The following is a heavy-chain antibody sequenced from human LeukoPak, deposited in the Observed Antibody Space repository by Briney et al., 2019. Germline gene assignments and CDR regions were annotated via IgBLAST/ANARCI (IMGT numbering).Heavy chain of an antibody. J-gene: IGHJ2*01. V-gene: IGHV3-23*01. CDR1: GFTFRKSA. CDR3: AKASSDWYFDL. Sequence: GGSLRLSCAASGFTFRKSAMSWVRQAPGKGLEWVSAISGSGDNTYYADSAKGRFTISRDNSKNTLYLQMNSLRAEDTAVYYCAKASSDWYFDLWGRGTLVTVSS. CDR2: ISGSGDNT.